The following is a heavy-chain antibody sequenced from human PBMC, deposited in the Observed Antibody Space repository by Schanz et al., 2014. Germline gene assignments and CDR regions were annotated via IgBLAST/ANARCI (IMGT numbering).Heavy chain of an antibody. CDR2: ISSGSSYA. CDR3: ARGTDWNLHY. J-gene: IGHJ4*02. V-gene: IGHV3-21*05. D-gene: IGHD1-1*01. Sequence: VQLVESGGGVVQPGGSLRLSCAASGFIFSNYGMHWVRQAPGKGLEWVSDISSGSSYANYADSVKGRFTISRDNAKNSLYLQMNSLRAEDTAVYYCARGTDWNLHYWGQGALVTVSS. CDR1: GFIFSNYG.